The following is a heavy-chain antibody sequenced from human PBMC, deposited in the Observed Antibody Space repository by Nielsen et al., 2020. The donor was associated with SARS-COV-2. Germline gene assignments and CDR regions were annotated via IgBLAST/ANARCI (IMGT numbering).Heavy chain of an antibody. V-gene: IGHV3-30-3*01. CDR2: ISYAGSNK. Sequence: GESLKISCAASGFTFSSYAMHWVRQAPGKGLEWVAVISYAGSNKYYADSVKGRFTISRDNSKNTLYLQMNSLRAEDTAVYYCARAPGLYGSGSPYYMDVWGKGTTVTVSS. CDR3: ARAPGLYGSGSPYYMDV. CDR1: GFTFSSYA. D-gene: IGHD3-10*01. J-gene: IGHJ6*03.